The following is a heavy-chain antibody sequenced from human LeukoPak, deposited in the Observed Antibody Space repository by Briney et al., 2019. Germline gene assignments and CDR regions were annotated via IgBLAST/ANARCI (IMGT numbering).Heavy chain of an antibody. CDR3: ARADFIDAGPYLIGP. CDR1: GYSFTDYY. D-gene: IGHD3-3*01. CDR2: INTKSGRT. J-gene: IGHJ5*02. V-gene: IGHV1-2*02. Sequence: ALVKVSCKTSGYSFTDYYIHWVRQAPGQGLEWIGWINTKSGRTSSARKFQGRVTMTRDPSITTVYMDMAWLTSDDTAIYFCARADFIDAGPYLIGPWGQGSLVTVSS.